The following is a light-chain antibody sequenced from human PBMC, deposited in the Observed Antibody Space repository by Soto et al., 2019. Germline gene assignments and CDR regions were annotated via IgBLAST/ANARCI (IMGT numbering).Light chain of an antibody. Sequence: QSALTQPASVSGSPGQSITISCTGTSSDIGAYNFVSWYQQRPGKAPKVIISEVTNRPSGVSNRFSGSKSGNTASLTISGLQAEDEADYYCTSYTTGRVYVFGTGTKVTVL. CDR1: SSDIGAYNF. CDR3: TSYTTGRVYV. V-gene: IGLV2-14*01. CDR2: EVT. J-gene: IGLJ1*01.